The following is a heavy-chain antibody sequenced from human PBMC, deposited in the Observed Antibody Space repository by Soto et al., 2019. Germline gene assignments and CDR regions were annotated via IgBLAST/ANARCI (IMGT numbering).Heavy chain of an antibody. J-gene: IGHJ4*02. D-gene: IGHD3-22*01. Sequence: EVQLVESGGGLVKPGGSLRLSCAASGFTFSSYSMNWVRQAPGKGLEWVSSISSSSSYIYYADSVKGRFTISRDNAKNSLYLQMNSLRAEDTAVYYCARDIDYYDSSGYYGDYWGQGTLVTVSS. CDR1: GFTFSSYS. CDR2: ISSSSSYI. CDR3: ARDIDYYDSSGYYGDY. V-gene: IGHV3-21*01.